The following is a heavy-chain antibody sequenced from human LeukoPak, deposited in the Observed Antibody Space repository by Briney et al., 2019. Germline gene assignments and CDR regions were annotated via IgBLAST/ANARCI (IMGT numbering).Heavy chain of an antibody. Sequence: SETLSLTCTGSGGAISTYYWSWIRQPPGKGLEWIGDFFYSGNTDYNPSLQSRVTISLDTSKNQFSLKLSSVTAADTALYYCARGYSSSSVLGYYYYYMDVWGKGTTVTVSS. V-gene: IGHV4-59*01. D-gene: IGHD6-6*01. CDR3: ARGYSSSSVLGYYYYYMDV. CDR1: GGAISTYY. CDR2: FFYSGNT. J-gene: IGHJ6*03.